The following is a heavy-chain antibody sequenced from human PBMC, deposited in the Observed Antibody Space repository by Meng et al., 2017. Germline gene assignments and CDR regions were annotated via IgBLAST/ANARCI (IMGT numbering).Heavy chain of an antibody. J-gene: IGHJ4*02. D-gene: IGHD3-16*01. CDR1: GYTFTSYG. CDR2: ISAYNGNT. V-gene: IGHV1-18*01. CDR3: ARDLKRDHHLGEGGY. Sequence: VQLVPSRAEVEKPGASVKVSCKASGYTFTSYGISWVRQAPGQELEWMGWISAYNGNTNYAQKLQGRVTMTTDTSTSTAYMELRSLRSDDTAVYYCARDLKRDHHLGEGGYWGQGTLVTVSS.